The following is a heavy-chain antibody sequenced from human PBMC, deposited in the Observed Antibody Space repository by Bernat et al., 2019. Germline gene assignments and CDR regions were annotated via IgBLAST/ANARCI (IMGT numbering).Heavy chain of an antibody. CDR1: GYSFTSYW. D-gene: IGHD6-19*01. CDR2: IHPGDSDT. V-gene: IGHV5-51*01. Sequence: EVQLVQSGAEVKKPGESLRISCKGSGYSFTSYWIGWVRQMPGKGLEWLGIIHPGDSDTRYSPSFQGHVTISADKSITTAYLQWSSLKASDTAMYYCARHRGYTSGWSDYWGQGTLVTVSS. CDR3: ARHRGYTSGWSDY. J-gene: IGHJ4*02.